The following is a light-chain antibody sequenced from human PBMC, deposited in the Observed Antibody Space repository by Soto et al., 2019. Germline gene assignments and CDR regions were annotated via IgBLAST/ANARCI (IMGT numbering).Light chain of an antibody. Sequence: EIVLTQSPGTLSLSPGERATLSCRASQSVSSKSLAWYQQKPGQAPRLLIYTASSRATGIPDRFSGIGSGTDFTLTISRLEPEDFAVFYCQQYGNLPLTFGGGTKVDI. V-gene: IGKV3-20*01. CDR1: QSVSSKS. CDR2: TAS. J-gene: IGKJ4*01. CDR3: QQYGNLPLT.